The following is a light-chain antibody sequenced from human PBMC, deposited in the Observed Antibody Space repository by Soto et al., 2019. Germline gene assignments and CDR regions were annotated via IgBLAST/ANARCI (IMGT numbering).Light chain of an antibody. J-gene: IGLJ2*01. CDR3: SSYTGSSTLAV. V-gene: IGLV2-14*01. CDR2: DVS. Sequence: QSALTQPASVSGSPGQSITISCTGTSSDVGGYNYVSWYQQHPGKAPKFMIYDVSNRPSGVSNRFSGSKSGDTASLTISGLQAEDEADYYCSSYTGSSTLAVFGGATKLTVL. CDR1: SSDVGGYNY.